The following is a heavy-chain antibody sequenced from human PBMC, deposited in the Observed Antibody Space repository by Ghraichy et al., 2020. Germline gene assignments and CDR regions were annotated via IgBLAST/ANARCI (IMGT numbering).Heavy chain of an antibody. V-gene: IGHV3-23*01. D-gene: IGHD6-13*01. J-gene: IGHJ4*02. CDR2: ISGSGDST. CDR3: ARDKYSNPSTPDS. Sequence: LSLTCAASGFTFSSYGMSWVRQAPGKGLGWVSGISGSGDSTYYADSVKGRFTIFRDNSKNTLYLQMNSLRAEDTAVYYCARDKYSNPSTPDSWGQGTLVTVSS. CDR1: GFTFSSYG.